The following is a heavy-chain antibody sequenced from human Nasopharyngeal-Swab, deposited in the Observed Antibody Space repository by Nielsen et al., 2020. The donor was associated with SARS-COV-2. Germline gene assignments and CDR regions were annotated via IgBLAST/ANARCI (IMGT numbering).Heavy chain of an antibody. CDR3: ARGSLVVVTIAPFDY. D-gene: IGHD3-22*01. V-gene: IGHV4-34*01. CDR2: INHSGST. Sequence: PGKGLEWIGEINHSGSTNYNPSLKSRVTISVDTSKNQFSLKLSSVTAADTAVCYCARGSLVVVTIAPFDYWGQGTLVTVSS. J-gene: IGHJ4*02.